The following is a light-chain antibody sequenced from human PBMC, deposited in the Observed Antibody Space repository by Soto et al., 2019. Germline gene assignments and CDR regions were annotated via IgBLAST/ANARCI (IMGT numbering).Light chain of an antibody. CDR2: GAS. CDR1: QSVNSTS. V-gene: IGKV3-20*01. Sequence: EIVLTQSPGTLSLSPGVRATLSCRASQSVNSTSLAWYQQKPGQAPRLLIHGASSRATGIPDRFSGSGSGTDFTLTISRLEPEDFAVYFCQRYYDSLWTFGQGTKVDIK. CDR3: QRYYDSLWT. J-gene: IGKJ1*01.